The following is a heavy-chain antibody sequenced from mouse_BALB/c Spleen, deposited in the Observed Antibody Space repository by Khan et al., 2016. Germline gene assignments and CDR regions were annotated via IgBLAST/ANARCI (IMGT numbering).Heavy chain of an antibody. CDR2: IRYSGST. CDR1: GYSITSDYA. D-gene: IGHD1-2*01. V-gene: IGHV3-2*02. J-gene: IGHJ1*01. CDR3: TRAPTATRYFDV. Sequence: EVQLQESGPGLVKPSQSLSLTCTVTGYSITSDYAWNWIRQFPGNKLEWMGYIRYSGSTTYNPSLNSRISITPDTSTNQFFLQLYSVTTEDTATYYCTRAPTATRYFDVWGAGTTVSVSS.